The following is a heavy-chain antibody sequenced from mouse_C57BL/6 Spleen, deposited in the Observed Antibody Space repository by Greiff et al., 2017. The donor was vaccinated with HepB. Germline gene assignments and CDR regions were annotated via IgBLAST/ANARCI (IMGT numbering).Heavy chain of an antibody. CDR2: ISDGGSYT. D-gene: IGHD1-1*02. CDR1: GFTFSSYA. Sequence: DVHLVESGGGLVKPGGSLKLSCAASGFTFSSYAMSWVRQTPEKRLEWVATISDGGSYTYYPDNVKGRFTISRDNAKNNLYLQMSHLKSEDTAMYYCAREGRWSFAYWGQGTLVTVSA. J-gene: IGHJ3*01. V-gene: IGHV5-4*01. CDR3: AREGRWSFAY.